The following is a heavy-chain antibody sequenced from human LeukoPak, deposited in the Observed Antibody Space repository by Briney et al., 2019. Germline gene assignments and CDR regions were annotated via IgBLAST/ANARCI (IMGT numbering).Heavy chain of an antibody. Sequence: PGGSLRLSCTGSGFTFSSYWMHWVRQAPGKGLVWVSHINTDASRTDYADSVKGRFTISRDNAKNTLYLQMNSLRAEDTALYYCVRLGYCSGGRCFGMDVWGQGTTVTVSS. CDR1: GFTFSSYW. J-gene: IGHJ6*02. CDR2: INTDASRT. D-gene: IGHD2-15*01. V-gene: IGHV3-74*01. CDR3: VRLGYCSGGRCFGMDV.